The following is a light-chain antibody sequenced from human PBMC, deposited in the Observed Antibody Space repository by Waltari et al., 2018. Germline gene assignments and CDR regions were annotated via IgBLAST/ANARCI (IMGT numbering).Light chain of an antibody. CDR3: QQYAGTPIT. J-gene: IGKJ4*01. CDR2: GAS. Sequence: EIVLTQSPGPLSLYPGERATLSCRATQSVSHNNLAWYQQKGGQAPRLLIYGASSRATGIPDRFSGSGSGTDFTLRISRLEPEDYGVYYCQQYAGTPITFGGGTKVEI. CDR1: QSVSHNN. V-gene: IGKV3-20*01.